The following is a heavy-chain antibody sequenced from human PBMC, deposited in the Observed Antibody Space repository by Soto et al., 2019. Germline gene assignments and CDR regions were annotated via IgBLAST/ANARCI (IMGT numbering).Heavy chain of an antibody. CDR3: ARGRVNTYLTAFDY. J-gene: IGHJ4*02. V-gene: IGHV1-69*01. CDR1: GGTFISYA. CDR2: IIPVFGTA. Sequence: QVQLVQSGAEVKKPGSSVKVSCKASGGTFISYAISWVRQAPGRGLEWMGGIIPVFGTANYTQKVQGRVTITADESTSTAYMELSSLRSEDTALYYCARGRVNTYLTAFDYWGQGTLVTVSS. D-gene: IGHD5-18*01.